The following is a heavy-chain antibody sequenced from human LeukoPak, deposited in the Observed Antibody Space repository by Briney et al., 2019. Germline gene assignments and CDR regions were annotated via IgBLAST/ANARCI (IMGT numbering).Heavy chain of an antibody. CDR1: GFTFSSYA. CDR3: ARDQGELAYDY. J-gene: IGHJ4*02. Sequence: PGGSLRLSCAASGFTFSSYAMHWVRQAPGKGLEWVAVISNDGSNKYYADSVKGRFNISRGNSKNTLYLQMNSLRAEDTAVYYCARDQGELAYDYWGQGTLVTVSS. CDR2: ISNDGSNK. D-gene: IGHD3-16*01. V-gene: IGHV3-30-3*01.